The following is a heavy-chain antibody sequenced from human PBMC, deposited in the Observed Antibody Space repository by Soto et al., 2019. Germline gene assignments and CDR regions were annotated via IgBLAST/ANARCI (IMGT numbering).Heavy chain of an antibody. Sequence: ASVKVSCKTPGYTFSNYGINWVRPAPGQELEWMRWISGYNSNTNYAQTVQGRVTMTTDTSTGTVYMELRSLKSDDTAIYYCSRFIMVGGWFDPNYYHGMDVWGQGTTVTVSS. J-gene: IGHJ6*02. CDR3: SRFIMVGGWFDPNYYHGMDV. CDR2: ISGYNSNT. V-gene: IGHV1-18*01. CDR1: GYTFSNYG. D-gene: IGHD6-19*01.